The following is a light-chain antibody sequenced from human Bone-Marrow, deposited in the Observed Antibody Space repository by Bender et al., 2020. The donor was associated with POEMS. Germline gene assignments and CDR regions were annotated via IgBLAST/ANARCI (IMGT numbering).Light chain of an antibody. V-gene: IGLV2-8*01. J-gene: IGLJ2*01. Sequence: QSALTQPPSASGSPGQSVTISCTGTSNDVGGYKYVSWYQQHPGKAPKLMIYGVNKRPSGVPDRFSGSKSGNTASLTVSGLQAEDEADYYCSSYAGSTTVFGGGTRLTVL. CDR2: GVN. CDR3: SSYAGSTTV. CDR1: SNDVGGYKY.